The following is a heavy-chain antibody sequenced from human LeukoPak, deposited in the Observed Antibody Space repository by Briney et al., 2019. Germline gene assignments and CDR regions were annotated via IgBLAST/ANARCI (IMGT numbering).Heavy chain of an antibody. J-gene: IGHJ5*01. V-gene: IGHV1-69*13. Sequence: ASVKVSCKASGGTFSSYAISWVRQAPGQGLEWMGGIIPIFGTANYAQKFQGRVTITADESTSTAYMELSSLRSEDTAVYYCARSYWHENWFDSWGQGTLVTVSS. D-gene: IGHD3-3*02. CDR2: IIPIFGTA. CDR3: ARSYWHENWFDS. CDR1: GGTFSSYA.